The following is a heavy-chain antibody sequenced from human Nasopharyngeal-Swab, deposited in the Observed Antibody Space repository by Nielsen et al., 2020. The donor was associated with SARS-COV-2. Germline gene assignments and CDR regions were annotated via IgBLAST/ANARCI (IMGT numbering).Heavy chain of an antibody. CDR2: IDTDGSTT. J-gene: IGHJ5*02. Sequence: GESLKISCAASGFTFSRYWMHWVRQVPGKGLVWVSRIDTDGSTTDHADSVKGRFTISRDNAKNTLYLQMNSLRAEDTAVYYCARDLDWFDPWGQGTLVTVSS. CDR1: GFTFSRYW. D-gene: IGHD3-16*01. CDR3: ARDLDWFDP. V-gene: IGHV3-74*01.